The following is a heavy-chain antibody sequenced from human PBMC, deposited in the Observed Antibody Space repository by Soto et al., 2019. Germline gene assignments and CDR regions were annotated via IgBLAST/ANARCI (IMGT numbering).Heavy chain of an antibody. CDR3: ARLEYYYGSGSPSPNDY. Sequence: QVQLQESGPGLLKPSQTLSHTCTVSGGSISSGDYYWRWIRQPPGKGLEWTGYIYYSGSTYYNPSLKSRVTISVDTSKNQFSLKLSSVTAADTAVYYCARLEYYYGSGSPSPNDYWGQGTLVTVSS. CDR2: IYYSGST. CDR1: GGSISSGDYY. V-gene: IGHV4-30-4*01. J-gene: IGHJ4*02. D-gene: IGHD3-10*01.